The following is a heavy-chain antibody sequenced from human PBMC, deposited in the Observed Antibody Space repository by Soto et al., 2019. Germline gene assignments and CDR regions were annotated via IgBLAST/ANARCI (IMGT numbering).Heavy chain of an antibody. J-gene: IGHJ5*01. CDR3: AKGFIVVVTVIRPDDAFDA. CDR2: ISGGGGST. Sequence: PGGSLRLSCAASGFTFGNYGMNWVRHAPGKGLEWVSGISGGGGSTYYADSVKGRFTISRDPSKNTIFLEMNSLRAEDTAVYYCAKGFIVVVTVIRPDDAFDAWGQGTLVTVSS. V-gene: IGHV3-23*01. D-gene: IGHD2-21*02. CDR1: GFTFGNYG.